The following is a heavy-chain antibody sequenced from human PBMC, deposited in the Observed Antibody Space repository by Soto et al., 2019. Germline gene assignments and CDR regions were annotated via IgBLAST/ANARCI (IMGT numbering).Heavy chain of an antibody. CDR2: INHSGST. V-gene: IGHV4-34*01. D-gene: IGHD2-15*01. Sequence: PSETLSLTCTVSGGSISGYYWSWIRQPPGKGLEWIGEINHSGSTNYNPSLKSRVTISVDTSKNQFSLKLSSVTAADTAVYYCARGYCSGGSCYGTFDYWGQGTLVTVS. J-gene: IGHJ4*02. CDR1: GGSISGYY. CDR3: ARGYCSGGSCYGTFDY.